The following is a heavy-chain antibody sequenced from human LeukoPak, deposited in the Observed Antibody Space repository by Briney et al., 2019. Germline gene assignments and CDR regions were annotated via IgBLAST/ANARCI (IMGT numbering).Heavy chain of an antibody. Sequence: PGGSLRLSCAASGFTFSSYGMPWVRQAPGKGLEWVAVIWYDGSNKYYADSVKGRFTISRDNSKNTLYLQMNSLRAEDTAVYYCARTGRMITFGGVIVNKYYFDYWGQGTLVTVSS. V-gene: IGHV3-33*01. CDR2: IWYDGSNK. D-gene: IGHD3-16*02. J-gene: IGHJ4*02. CDR3: ARTGRMITFGGVIVNKYYFDY. CDR1: GFTFSSYG.